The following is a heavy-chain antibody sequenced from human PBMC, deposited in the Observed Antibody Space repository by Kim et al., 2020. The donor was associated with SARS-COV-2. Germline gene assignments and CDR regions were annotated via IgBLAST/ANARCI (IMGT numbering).Heavy chain of an antibody. CDR2: IGSSGNT. CDR1: GFTFSSSA. CDR3: AKTGQFDN. J-gene: IGHJ4*02. V-gene: IGHV3-23*01. Sequence: GSLRLSCAASGFTFSSSAMSWVRQAPGKGLEWVSAIGSSGNTYYADSVKGRFTISRDNSKNTLYLQMISLRAEDTAIYYCAKTGQFDNWGQGTLVTVSS.